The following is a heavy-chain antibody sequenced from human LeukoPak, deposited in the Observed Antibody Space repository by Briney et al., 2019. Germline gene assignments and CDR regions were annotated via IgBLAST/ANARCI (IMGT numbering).Heavy chain of an antibody. D-gene: IGHD3-9*01. J-gene: IGHJ4*02. CDR2: INAGNGNT. CDR1: GYTFTSYA. CDR3: ARENYDILTGYSDYYFDY. V-gene: IGHV1-3*01. Sequence: GASVKVSCKASGYTFTSYAMHWVRQAPGQRLEWMGWINAGNGNTKYSQKFQGRVTITRDTSASTAYMELSSLRSEDTAVYFCARENYDILTGYSDYYFDYWGQGTLVTVSS.